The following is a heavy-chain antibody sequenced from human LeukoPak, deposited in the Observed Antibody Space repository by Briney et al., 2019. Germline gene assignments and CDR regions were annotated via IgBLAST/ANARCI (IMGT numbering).Heavy chain of an antibody. J-gene: IGHJ4*02. V-gene: IGHV3-23*01. CDR3: AKDRPLEYYYDSSGQDY. CDR2: ISGSGGST. D-gene: IGHD3-22*01. Sequence: GGSLRLSCAASGFTFSSYAVSWVRQAPGKGLEWVSAISGSGGSTYYADSVKGRFTISRDNSKNTLYLQMNSLRAEDTAVYYCAKDRPLEYYYDSSGQDYWGQGTLVTVSS. CDR1: GFTFSSYA.